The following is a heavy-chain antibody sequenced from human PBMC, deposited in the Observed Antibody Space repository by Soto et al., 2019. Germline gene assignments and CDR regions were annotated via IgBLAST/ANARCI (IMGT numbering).Heavy chain of an antibody. Sequence: GGSLRLSCAASRFTFSTYEMNWVRQAPGKGLEWVSGISWNSNTIAYADSVKGRFTISRDNAKNSLYLQMNSLRAEDTAFYYCAKDTGPNWGQGTLVTVYS. CDR3: AKDTGPN. V-gene: IGHV3-9*01. CDR1: RFTFSTYE. CDR2: ISWNSNTI. J-gene: IGHJ4*02.